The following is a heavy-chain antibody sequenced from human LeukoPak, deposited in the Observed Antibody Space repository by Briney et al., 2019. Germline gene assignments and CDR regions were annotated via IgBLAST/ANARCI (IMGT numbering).Heavy chain of an antibody. J-gene: IGHJ5*02. CDR3: AREWGYPDYP. V-gene: IGHV1-69*04. Sequence: VASVKVSCKASGGTFSSYAISWVRQAPGQGLEWMGRIIPIIGIANYAQKFQGRVTITADKSTSTAYMELSSLRSEDTAVYYCAREWGYPDYPWGQGTLVTVSS. D-gene: IGHD5-18*01. CDR1: GGTFSSYA. CDR2: IIPIIGIA.